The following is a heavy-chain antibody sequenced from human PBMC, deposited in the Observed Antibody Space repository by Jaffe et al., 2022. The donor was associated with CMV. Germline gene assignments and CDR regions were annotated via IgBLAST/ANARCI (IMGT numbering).Heavy chain of an antibody. CDR1: GGSFSGYY. D-gene: IGHD3-10*01. CDR2: INHSGST. Sequence: QVQLQQWGAGLLKPSETLSLTCAVYGGSFSGYYWSWIRQPPGKGLEWIGEINHSGSTNYNPSLKSRVTISVDTSKNQFSLKLSSVTAADTAVYYCARVKPFGTYYYGSGIIWHYFDYWGQGTLVTVSS. CDR3: ARVKPFGTYYYGSGIIWHYFDY. J-gene: IGHJ4*02. V-gene: IGHV4-34*01.